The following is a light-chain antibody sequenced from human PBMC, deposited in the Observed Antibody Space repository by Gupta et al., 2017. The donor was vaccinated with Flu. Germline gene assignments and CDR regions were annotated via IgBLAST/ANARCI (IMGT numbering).Light chain of an antibody. CDR3: QRRRNCPT. Sequence: IVMTQPPSTLSFVPGERATPSCRASQSVSTYLAWYQQRPGQATRLLISDASYRATGIPDRFSGSGSETDFPLTICRLEPEDFAVYYCQRRRNCPTFGGGTNVEIK. CDR2: DAS. V-gene: IGKV3-11*01. J-gene: IGKJ4*01. CDR1: QSVSTY.